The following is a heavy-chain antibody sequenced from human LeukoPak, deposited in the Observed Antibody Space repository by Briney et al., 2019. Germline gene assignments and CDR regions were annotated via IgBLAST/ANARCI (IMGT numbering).Heavy chain of an antibody. CDR3: ARQAGVT. CDR2: IKGDASEK. D-gene: IGHD6-19*01. Sequence: GGSLTLSCAVSGFSINNYWMTWYRQAPGKGLECVAHIKGDASEKYYLDSVKGRFTISRDNAKNSLYLQMNSLRAEDTAVYYCARQAGVTWGQGTLVTVSS. V-gene: IGHV3-7*01. CDR1: GFSINNYW. J-gene: IGHJ5*02.